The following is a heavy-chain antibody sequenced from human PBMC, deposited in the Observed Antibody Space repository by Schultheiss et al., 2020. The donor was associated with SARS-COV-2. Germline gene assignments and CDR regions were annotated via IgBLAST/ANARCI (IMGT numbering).Heavy chain of an antibody. Sequence: GGSLRLSCAASGFTVSSNYMSWVRQAPGKGLEWVSVIYSGGSTYYADSVKGRFTISRDNSKNTLYLQMNSLRAEDTAVYYCAKSVAAAGRDYFDYWGQGTLVTVSS. CDR3: AKSVAAAGRDYFDY. D-gene: IGHD6-13*01. J-gene: IGHJ4*02. CDR2: IYSGGST. V-gene: IGHV3-53*01. CDR1: GFTVSSNY.